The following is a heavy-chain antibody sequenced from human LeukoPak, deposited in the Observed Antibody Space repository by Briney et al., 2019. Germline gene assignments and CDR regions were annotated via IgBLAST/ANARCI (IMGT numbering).Heavy chain of an antibody. CDR3: ASSFYYDSRDY. V-gene: IGHV4-34*01. Sequence: SETLSLTCTVSGGSISSYYWSWIRQPPGKGLEWIGEITPSGSTNYNPSLKSRVSISIDTSKKKLSLRLTSVTAADSAVYYCASSFYYDSRDYWGQGTLVTVSS. D-gene: IGHD3-22*01. J-gene: IGHJ4*02. CDR2: ITPSGST. CDR1: GGSISSYY.